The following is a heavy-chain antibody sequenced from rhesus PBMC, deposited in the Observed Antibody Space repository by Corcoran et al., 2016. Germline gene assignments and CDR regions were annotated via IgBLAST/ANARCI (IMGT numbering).Heavy chain of an antibody. CDR3: ARETGVLTALFDY. CDR1: GGSISGYYL. CDR2: IYGGRGST. J-gene: IGHJ4*01. Sequence: QVQLQESGPGVVKPSETLSLTCAVSGGSISGYYLWSWIRQPPGKGLEWIGYIYGGRGSTSYNPSLKRRVIISIDASKNQFSLKLSSVTAADTAVYYCARETGVLTALFDYWGQGVLVTVSS. D-gene: IGHD2-15*01. V-gene: IGHV4S7*01.